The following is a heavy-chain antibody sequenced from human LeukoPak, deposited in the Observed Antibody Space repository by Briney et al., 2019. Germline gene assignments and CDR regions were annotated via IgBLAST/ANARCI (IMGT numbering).Heavy chain of an antibody. J-gene: IGHJ4*02. Sequence: KPSETLSLTCTVSGDSISSYYWSWIRQPPGKGLEWIGYIYYSGSTNYNPSLKSRVTISVDTSKNQSSLKLSSVTAADTAVYYCARLPFYDSSGYWGQGTLVTVSS. V-gene: IGHV4-59*08. CDR2: IYYSGST. CDR1: GDSISSYY. CDR3: ARLPFYDSSGY. D-gene: IGHD3-22*01.